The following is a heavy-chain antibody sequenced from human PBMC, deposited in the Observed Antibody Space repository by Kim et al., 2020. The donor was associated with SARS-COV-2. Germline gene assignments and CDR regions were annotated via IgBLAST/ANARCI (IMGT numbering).Heavy chain of an antibody. J-gene: IGHJ4*02. Sequence: SETLSLTCTVSGDSISSSTHYWGWIRQPPGKGLEWIGNIYYSGSTYYNPSLKSRVTISIDTSKNQFSVKLSSVTAADTAVYFCARRPAYHGHDYWGQGTLVTVSS. V-gene: IGHV4-39*01. D-gene: IGHD2-2*01. CDR2: IYYSGST. CDR3: ARRPAYHGHDY. CDR1: GDSISSSTHY.